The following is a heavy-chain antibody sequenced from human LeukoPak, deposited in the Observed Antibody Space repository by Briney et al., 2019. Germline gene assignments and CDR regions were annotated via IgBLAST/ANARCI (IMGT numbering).Heavy chain of an antibody. CDR1: GGSISSYY. D-gene: IGHD2-8*01. CDR2: IYYSGST. J-gene: IGHJ1*01. CDR3: ARDMGYGYFQH. V-gene: IGHV4-59*01. Sequence: SETLSLTCTVSGGSISSYYWSWIRQPPGKGLEWIGYIYYSGSTNYNPSLKSRVTISVDTSKNQFSLKLSSVTAADTAVYYCARDMGYGYFQHWGQGTLVTVSS.